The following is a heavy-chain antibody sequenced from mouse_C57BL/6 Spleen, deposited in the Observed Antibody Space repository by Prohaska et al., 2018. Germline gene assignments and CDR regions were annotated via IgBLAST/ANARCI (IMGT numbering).Heavy chain of an antibody. CDR3: TTWDRWLRRVDY. J-gene: IGHJ2*02. V-gene: IGHV14-4*01. D-gene: IGHD2-2*01. CDR1: AFNIKADY. CDR2: IDPKNGGT. Sequence: EVQLQPSGAELVRPGTSVKLSCTASAFNIKADYMHWVKQRPEQGLEWIGWIDPKNGGTDVAWKFQGKDTITAYTKSNTDELKISSMSSEETAVYYCTTWDRWLRRVDYWGQVSCPTVT.